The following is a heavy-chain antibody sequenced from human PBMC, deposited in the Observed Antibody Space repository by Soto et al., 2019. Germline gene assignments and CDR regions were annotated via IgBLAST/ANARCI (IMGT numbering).Heavy chain of an antibody. CDR2: ISSSSSTI. V-gene: IGHV3-48*02. D-gene: IGHD5-12*01. CDR1: GFTFRSYS. CDR3: ARGGDGYNYEGFYFDY. J-gene: IGHJ4*02. Sequence: PGGSLRLSCAASGFTFRSYSMNWVRQAPGKGLEWVSYISSSSSTIYYADSVKGRFTISRDNAKNSLYLQMNSLRDEDTAVYYCARGGDGYNYEGFYFDYWGQGTLVTAPQ.